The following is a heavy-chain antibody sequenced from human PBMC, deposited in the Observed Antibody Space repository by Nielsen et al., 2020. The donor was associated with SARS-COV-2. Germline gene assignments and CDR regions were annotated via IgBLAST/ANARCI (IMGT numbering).Heavy chain of an antibody. CDR3: ARAGIAARRGYYYYYMDV. Sequence: ASVKVSCKASGYTFTSYDINWVRQATGQGLEWMGWMNPNSGNTGYAQKFQGRVTMTRNTSISTAYMELSSLRSEDTAVYYCARAGIAARRGYYYYYMDVWGKGTTVTVFS. CDR2: MNPNSGNT. J-gene: IGHJ6*03. D-gene: IGHD6-6*01. V-gene: IGHV1-8*01. CDR1: GYTFTSYD.